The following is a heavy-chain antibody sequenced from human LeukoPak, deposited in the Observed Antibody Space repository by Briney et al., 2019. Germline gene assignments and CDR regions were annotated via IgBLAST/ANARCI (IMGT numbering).Heavy chain of an antibody. D-gene: IGHD3-22*01. CDR2: IIPIFGTA. J-gene: IGHJ4*02. CDR3: ARLRLYYDSSGRGYYFDY. CDR1: GYTFTTYD. Sequence: SLKVSCKASGYTFTTYDISWVRQAPGRGLEWRGGIIPIFGTANYAQKFQGRVTITADESTSTAYMELSSLRSEDTAVYFCARLRLYYDSSGRGYYFDYWGQGTLVTVSS. V-gene: IGHV1-69*13.